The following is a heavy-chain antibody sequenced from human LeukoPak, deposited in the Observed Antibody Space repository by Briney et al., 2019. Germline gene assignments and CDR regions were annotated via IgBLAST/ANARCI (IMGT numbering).Heavy chain of an antibody. CDR2: ISWDGGTT. V-gene: IGHV3-43D*03. CDR1: GFTFDEYA. D-gene: IGHD5-18*01. J-gene: IGHJ4*02. Sequence: PGGSLRLSCAASGFTFDEYAMHWVRQAPGKGLEWVSLISWDGGTTFYADSVKGRFTISRDNSKNSLYLQVNSLRAEDTALYYCAKDKGGYSYSSYYFDYWGQGTLVTVSS. CDR3: AKDKGGYSYSSYYFDY.